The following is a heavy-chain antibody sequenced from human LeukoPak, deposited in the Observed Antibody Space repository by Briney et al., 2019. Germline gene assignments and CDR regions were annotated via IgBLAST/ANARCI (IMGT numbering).Heavy chain of an antibody. J-gene: IGHJ4*02. CDR1: GYSFTSYW. V-gene: IGHV5-10-1*01. D-gene: IGHD2-15*01. Sequence: GESLKISCKGSGYSFTSYWISWVRQMPGKGLEWMGRIDPSDSYTNYSPSFQGPVTISADKSISTAYLQWSSLKASDTAMYYCARHGSGYCSGGSCYSGALDDYWGQGTLVTVSS. CDR3: ARHGSGYCSGGSCYSGALDDY. CDR2: IDPSDSYT.